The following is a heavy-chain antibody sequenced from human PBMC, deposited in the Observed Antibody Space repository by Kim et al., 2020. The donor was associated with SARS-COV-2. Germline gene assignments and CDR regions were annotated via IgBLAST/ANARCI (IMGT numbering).Heavy chain of an antibody. CDR1: GFSFNNYA. D-gene: IGHD3-9*01. V-gene: IGHV3-23*01. J-gene: IGHJ4*02. CDR2: ITNSGVMT. Sequence: GGSLRLSCAASGFSFNNYAMNWVRQAPGKGLEWVSIITNSGVMTYYADSVKGRFTISRDNSKNTLYLRMNSLRAEDTALYYCAKGDISSGYLLDHWGQGT. CDR3: AKGDISSGYLLDH.